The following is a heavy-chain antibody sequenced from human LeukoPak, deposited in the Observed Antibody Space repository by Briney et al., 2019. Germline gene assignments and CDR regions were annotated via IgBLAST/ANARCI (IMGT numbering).Heavy chain of an antibody. CDR1: GYTFTSYY. V-gene: IGHV1-46*03. CDR3: ALVPAARGAFIDY. Sequence: ASVKVSCKASGYTFTSYYMHWVRQAPGQGLEWMGIINPSGGSTSYAQKFQGRVTMTRDTSISTAYMELSRLRSDDTAVYYCALVPAARGAFIDYWGQGTLVTVSS. CDR2: INPSGGST. J-gene: IGHJ4*02. D-gene: IGHD2-2*01.